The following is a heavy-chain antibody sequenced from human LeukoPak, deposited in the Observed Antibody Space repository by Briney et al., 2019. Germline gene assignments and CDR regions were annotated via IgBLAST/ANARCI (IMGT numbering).Heavy chain of an antibody. D-gene: IGHD1-26*01. CDR2: VYSGGST. CDR1: GFTVSSNY. CDR3: AREGRGSYYFDY. Sequence: GGSLRLSCAASGFTVSSNYMSWVRQAPGKGLEWASVVYSGGSTFYADSVKGRFTISRDNSKNTLYLQVNSLRVEDTAVYYCAREGRGSYYFDYWGQGTLVTVSS. J-gene: IGHJ4*02. V-gene: IGHV3-66*01.